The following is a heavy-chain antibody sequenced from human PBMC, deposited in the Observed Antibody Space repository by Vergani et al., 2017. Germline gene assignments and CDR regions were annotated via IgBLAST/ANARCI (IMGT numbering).Heavy chain of an antibody. CDR3: ARRGQGYCYMDV. J-gene: IGHJ6*03. CDR2: IYRGDSDT. Sequence: EVQRVQPGAEVKKPGESLKISCKGSGYSFTSYWIGWVRQMPGKGLEWMGIIYRGDSDTRYSPSFQGQVTISADKSIITAYLEWSSLKAPDTAMIYWARRGQGYCYMDVWGKGTTITVSS. V-gene: IGHV5-51*03. CDR1: GYSFTSYW.